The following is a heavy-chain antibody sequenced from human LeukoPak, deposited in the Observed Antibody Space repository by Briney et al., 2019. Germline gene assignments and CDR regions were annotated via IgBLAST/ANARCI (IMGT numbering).Heavy chain of an antibody. CDR1: GGTFSSYA. V-gene: IGHV1-69*04. CDR3: ARIDTGNDILTGSDNFDY. Sequence: SVKVSCKASGGTFSSYAISCVRQAPGKGLEWMGRIIPSLGIANYAQKFEGRVTITADKSTSTAYTELRSLRSEDTAVYYCARIDTGNDILTGSDNFDYWGQGTLVTVSS. CDR2: IIPSLGIA. J-gene: IGHJ4*02. D-gene: IGHD3-9*01.